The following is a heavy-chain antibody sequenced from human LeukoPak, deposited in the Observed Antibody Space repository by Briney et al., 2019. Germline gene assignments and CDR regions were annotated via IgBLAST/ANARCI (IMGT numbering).Heavy chain of an antibody. CDR2: INHSRST. J-gene: IGHJ5*01. Sequence: SETLSLTCAVYGVSFSDYYWSWIRQPPGKGLEWIGEINHSRSTNYNPSLKSRVTISVDTSKNQFSLQLSSVTAADTGVYYCARGGGGWYDDSWGQGTLVIVSS. CDR1: GVSFSDYY. V-gene: IGHV4-34*01. D-gene: IGHD6-19*01. CDR3: ARGGGGWYDDS.